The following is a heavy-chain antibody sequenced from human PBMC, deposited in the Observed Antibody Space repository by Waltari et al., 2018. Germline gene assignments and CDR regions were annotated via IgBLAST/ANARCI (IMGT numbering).Heavy chain of an antibody. CDR3: ARGGYYYGSGSYYNPYYYYGMDV. CDR1: GGSISSGSYY. Sequence: QVQLQESGPGLVKPSQTLSLTCTVSGGSISSGSYYWSWIRQPAGKGLEWIGYIYTSGSTTYTPSLKSRVTISVDTSKNQFSLKLSSVTAADTAVYYCARGGYYYGSGSYYNPYYYYGMDVWGQGTTVTVSS. V-gene: IGHV4-61*09. J-gene: IGHJ6*02. D-gene: IGHD3-10*01. CDR2: IYTSGST.